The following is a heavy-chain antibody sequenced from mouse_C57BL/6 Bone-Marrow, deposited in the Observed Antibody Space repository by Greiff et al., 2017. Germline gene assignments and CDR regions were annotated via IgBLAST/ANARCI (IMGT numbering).Heavy chain of an antibody. D-gene: IGHD1-1*01. CDR3: ARSDGSRYYYAMDY. CDR2: IYIGNGDT. V-gene: IGHV1-58*01. J-gene: IGHJ4*01. CDR1: GYTFTSYG. Sequence: VQLQQSGAELVRPGSSVKMSCKTSGYTFTSYGINWVKQRPGQGLEWIGYIYIGNGDTEYNEKFKGKATLTSDKSSSTAYMQLSSLTSEDSAIYFCARSDGSRYYYAMDYWGQGTSVTVSS.